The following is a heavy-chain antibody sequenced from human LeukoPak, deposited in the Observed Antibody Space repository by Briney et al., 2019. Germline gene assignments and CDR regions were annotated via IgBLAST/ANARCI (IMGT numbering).Heavy chain of an antibody. J-gene: IGHJ6*02. CDR2: INPSGGST. V-gene: IGHV1-46*01. D-gene: IGHD1-26*01. CDR3: ARELRYSGSYLNYYGMDV. Sequence: APVKVSCKASGYTFTSYYMHWVRQAPGQGLEWMGIINPSGGSTSYAQKFQGRVTMTRDMSTSTVYMELSSLRSEDTAVYYCARELRYSGSYLNYYGMDVWGQGTTVTVSS. CDR1: GYTFTSYY.